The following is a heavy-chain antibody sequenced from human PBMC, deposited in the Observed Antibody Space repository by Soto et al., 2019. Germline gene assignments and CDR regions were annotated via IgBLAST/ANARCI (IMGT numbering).Heavy chain of an antibody. J-gene: IGHJ4*02. CDR3: ASYSEAARGY. V-gene: IGHV1-3*01. CDR1: GYAFTSYA. CDR2: INAGNGNT. Sequence: ASVKVSCKAAGYAFTSYAMHWVRQAPGQRLEWMGWINAGNGNTKYSQKFQGRVTITADESTSTAYMELSSLRSEDTAVYYCASYSEAARGYWGQGTLVTVSS. D-gene: IGHD6-6*01.